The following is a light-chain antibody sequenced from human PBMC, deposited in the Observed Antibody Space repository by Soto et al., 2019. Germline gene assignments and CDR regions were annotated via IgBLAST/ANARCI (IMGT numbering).Light chain of an antibody. Sequence: DIQMTQSPSSLSASLGDRVTLTCRPSQSIGTYLNWYRQRPGKAPELLIYAASNLQSGVPSRFSGSDSGIEFTLTISSLQPEDFATYYCLQTFNTPHTFGPGTKLEIK. CDR2: AAS. J-gene: IGKJ2*01. CDR3: LQTFNTPHT. V-gene: IGKV1-39*01. CDR1: QSIGTY.